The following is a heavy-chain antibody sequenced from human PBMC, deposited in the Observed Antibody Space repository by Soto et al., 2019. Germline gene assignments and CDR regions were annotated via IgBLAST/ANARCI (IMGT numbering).Heavy chain of an antibody. CDR3: ARHARDGDNYYFDY. D-gene: IGHD2-15*01. Sequence: GESLKISCKVSGYNFNNYWIAWVRQMPGKGLELLGLIYPHDSDTRYSPSFQGQVTISDDKSISTAYLQWRSLKTSDTAMYYCARHARDGDNYYFDYWGQGTLVTVYS. CDR2: IYPHDSDT. CDR1: GYNFNNYW. V-gene: IGHV5-51*01. J-gene: IGHJ4*02.